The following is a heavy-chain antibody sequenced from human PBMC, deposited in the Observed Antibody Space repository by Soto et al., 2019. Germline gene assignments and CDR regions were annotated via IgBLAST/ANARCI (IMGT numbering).Heavy chain of an antibody. D-gene: IGHD6-13*01. CDR2: ISGSGGST. V-gene: IGHV3-23*01. J-gene: IGHJ4*02. CDR1: GFTFSSYA. Sequence: GGSLRLSCAASGFTFSSYAMSWVRQAPGKGLEWVSAISGSGGSTYYADSVKGRFTISRDNSKNTLYLQMNSLRAEDTAVYYCAKGTSRIAAAGTPFVYWGQGTLVTVS. CDR3: AKGTSRIAAAGTPFVY.